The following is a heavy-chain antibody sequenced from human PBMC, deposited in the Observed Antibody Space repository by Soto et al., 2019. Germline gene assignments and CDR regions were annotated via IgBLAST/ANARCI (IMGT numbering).Heavy chain of an antibody. J-gene: IGHJ6*02. CDR3: ATPTLPGLAADI. Sequence: QVQLVQSGAEVKKPGASVKVSCKASGYTFTSYDINWVRQAPGQGLEWMGWVNPNSGNTGYAQKFQGRITMTRSTSINTAYMELRSLKSDDTAVYVCATPTLPGLAADIWGQGTTVIVSS. D-gene: IGHD6-13*01. CDR1: GYTFTSYD. CDR2: VNPNSGNT. V-gene: IGHV1-8*01.